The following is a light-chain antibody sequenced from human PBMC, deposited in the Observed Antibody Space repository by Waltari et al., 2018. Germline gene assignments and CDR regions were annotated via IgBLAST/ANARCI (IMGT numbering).Light chain of an antibody. J-gene: IGLJ2*01. V-gene: IGLV2-14*01. Sequence: QSALTQPASVSGSPGQSITISCTGTSDDVGAYNYVSWYQQHPGLAPKLIIYEVNNRPFGISSRCPGSKSGNTASLTISGLQADDESHYYCTSYRSSSTPVVFGGGTKLTVL. CDR1: SDDVGAYNY. CDR2: EVN. CDR3: TSYRSSSTPVV.